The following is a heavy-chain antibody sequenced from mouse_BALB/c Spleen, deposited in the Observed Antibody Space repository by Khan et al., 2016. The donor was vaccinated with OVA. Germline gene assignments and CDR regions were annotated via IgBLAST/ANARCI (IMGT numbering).Heavy chain of an antibody. CDR1: GYTFINYW. CDR3: ARRGLRWYFDY. J-gene: IGHJ2*01. V-gene: IGHV1-7*01. CDR2: INPSTGYT. Sequence: QVQLQQSGAELAKPGASVKMSCKASGYTFINYWILWVKQRPGQGLEWIGYINPSTGYTEYNQNFKDKATLTADKSSNTAYMQLRSLTSEDSAVYYSARRGLRWYFDYWGQGTTLTVSS. D-gene: IGHD1-1*01.